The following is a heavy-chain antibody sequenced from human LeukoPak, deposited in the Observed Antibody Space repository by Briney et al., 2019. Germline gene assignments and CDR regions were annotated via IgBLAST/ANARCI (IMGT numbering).Heavy chain of an antibody. CDR3: ANSIDFDYGDYYFDY. Sequence: PSETLSLTCNVSGDSITNYYWSWIRQPPGKRLEWIGYVYSSGSTNYNPSLKSRVTISVDTSKNQFSLKLSSVTAADTAVYYCANSIDFDYGDYYFDYWGQGALVTISS. J-gene: IGHJ4*02. V-gene: IGHV4-59*08. D-gene: IGHD4-17*01. CDR2: VYSSGST. CDR1: GDSITNYY.